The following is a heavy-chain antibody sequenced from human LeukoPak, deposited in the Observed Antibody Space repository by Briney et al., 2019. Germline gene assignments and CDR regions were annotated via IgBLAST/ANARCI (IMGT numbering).Heavy chain of an antibody. D-gene: IGHD5-24*01. CDR3: AHSPFDGYNYYFDY. J-gene: IGHJ4*02. CDR1: GFSLSTRGMR. V-gene: IGHV2-70*12. CDR2: IDWDDDK. Sequence: SGPTLVNPTQTLTLTCTFSGFSLSTRGMRVSWIRQPPGKALEWLTRIDWDDDKFYSTSLKTRLTISKDTSKNQVVLTMTNMDPVDTATYYCAHSPFDGYNYYFDYWGQGTLVTVSS.